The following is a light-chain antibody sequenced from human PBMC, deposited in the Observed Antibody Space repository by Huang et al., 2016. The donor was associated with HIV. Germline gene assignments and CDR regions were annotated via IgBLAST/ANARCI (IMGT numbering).Light chain of an antibody. J-gene: IGKJ2*01. CDR3: QQYNSYPYT. CDR1: QGISSW. CDR2: DTS. V-gene: IGKV1-5*01. Sequence: DIQMTQSPSTLSASVGDRVTITCRASQGISSWLAWYQQKPGKAPKLLIYDTSSLESGVPSRFSGSGSGTEFTLTISSLQPDNFATYYCQQYNSYPYTFGQGTKLEIK.